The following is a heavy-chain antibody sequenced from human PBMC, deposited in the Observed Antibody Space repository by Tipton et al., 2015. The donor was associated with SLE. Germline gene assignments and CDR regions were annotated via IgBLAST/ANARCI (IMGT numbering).Heavy chain of an antibody. J-gene: IGHJ3*02. Sequence: TLSLTCTVSGGSISSSSYYWGWIRQPPGKGLEWIGSIYHSGSTYYNPSLKSRVTISVDTSKNQFSLKLSSVTAADTAMYYCARPVGGGGDAFDIWGQGTMVTVSS. CDR3: ARPVGGGGDAFDI. V-gene: IGHV4-39*07. CDR1: GGSISSSSYY. CDR2: IYHSGST. D-gene: IGHD3-16*01.